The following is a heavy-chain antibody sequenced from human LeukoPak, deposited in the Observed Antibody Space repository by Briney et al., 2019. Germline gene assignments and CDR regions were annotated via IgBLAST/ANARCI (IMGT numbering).Heavy chain of an antibody. J-gene: IGHJ4*02. V-gene: IGHV4-34*01. CDR2: INHSGST. D-gene: IGHD6-13*01. CDR1: GGSFSGYY. Sequence: SETLSLTCAVYGGSFSGYYWSWIRQPPGKGLEWIGEINHSGSTNYNPSLKSRVTISVDTSKNQFSLKLSSVTAADTAVYYCAITGYSSSYDYWGQGTLVPVSS. CDR3: AITGYSSSYDY.